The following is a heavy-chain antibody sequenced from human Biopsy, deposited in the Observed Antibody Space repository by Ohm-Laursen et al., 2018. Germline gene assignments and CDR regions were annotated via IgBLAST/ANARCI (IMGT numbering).Heavy chain of an antibody. D-gene: IGHD4-17*01. Sequence: SLRLSCTASGFTLSSYSMNWVRQTPGKGLEWVSTISSSSDNIYYVDSVKSRFTISRDNAKNSLYLQMNSLRAEDTAFYYCTKDQDYGDYGMDVWGQGTTVTVSS. CDR1: GFTLSSYS. J-gene: IGHJ6*02. CDR3: TKDQDYGDYGMDV. CDR2: ISSSSDNI. V-gene: IGHV3-21*04.